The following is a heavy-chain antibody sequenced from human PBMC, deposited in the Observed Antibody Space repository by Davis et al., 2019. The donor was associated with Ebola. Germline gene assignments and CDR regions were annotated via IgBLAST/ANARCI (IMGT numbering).Heavy chain of an antibody. V-gene: IGHV3-30-3*01. D-gene: IGHD1-26*01. CDR2: ISYDGSNK. J-gene: IGHJ6*02. CDR3: AREEVGATESLYYYYGMDV. Sequence: PGGSLRLSCAASGFTFSSYAMHWVRQAPGKGLEWVAVISYDGSNKYYADSVKGRFTISRDNSKNTLYLQMNSLRAEDTAVYYCAREEVGATESLYYYYGMDVWGQGTTVTVSS. CDR1: GFTFSSYA.